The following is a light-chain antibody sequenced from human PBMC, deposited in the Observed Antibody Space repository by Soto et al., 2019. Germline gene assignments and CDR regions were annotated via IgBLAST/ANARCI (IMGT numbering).Light chain of an antibody. CDR2: AAS. CDR3: QDYGTSWT. CDR1: QSVSSN. J-gene: IGKJ1*01. V-gene: IGKV3-20*01. Sequence: EIVMTQSPATLSVSPGERATLSCRASQSVSSNLAWYQQKPGQAPRLLIYAASSRATGIPDRFSGSGSGTDFTLTINRLAHEDFAVYYCQDYGTSWTFGQGTQVDIK.